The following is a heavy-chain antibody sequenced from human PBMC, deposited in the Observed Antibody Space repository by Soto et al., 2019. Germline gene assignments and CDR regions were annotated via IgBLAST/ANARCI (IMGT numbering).Heavy chain of an antibody. CDR1: GYTFTGYY. D-gene: IGHD3-10*01. CDR3: ARDEDDPGWFGEIRRGSYYGMDV. V-gene: IGHV1-2*04. CDR2: INPNSGGT. Sequence: ASVKVSCKASGYTFTGYYMHWVRQAPGQGNEKMRYINPNSGGTNYAQKIQGWVTMTRDTSISTAYMELSRLRSDDTAVYYCARDEDDPGWFGEIRRGSYYGMDVWGQGTTVTVSS. J-gene: IGHJ6*02.